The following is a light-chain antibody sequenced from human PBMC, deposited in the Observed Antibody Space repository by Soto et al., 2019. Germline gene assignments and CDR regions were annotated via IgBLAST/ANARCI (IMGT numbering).Light chain of an antibody. CDR3: QQYGSS. Sequence: EIVLTQSPGTLSLSTGERATLSCRASQSVSSSYLAWYQQKPGQAPRLLIYGASSRATGIPDRFSGSGSGRDFTLIIRRLEPEDFAVYYFQQYGSSFGPGTKVDIK. V-gene: IGKV3-20*01. J-gene: IGKJ3*01. CDR2: GAS. CDR1: QSVSSSY.